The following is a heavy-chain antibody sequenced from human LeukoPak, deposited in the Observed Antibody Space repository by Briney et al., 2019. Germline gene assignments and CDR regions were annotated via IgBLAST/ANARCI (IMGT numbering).Heavy chain of an antibody. CDR2: VRPDGGHG. V-gene: IGHV3-7*01. Sequence: GGSLRLSCAASGFFFSNYWMSWVRQAPGKGLEWVASVRPDGGHGYYLDSINGRFTISRDNAKNSLCLQMNSLRAEDTAVYYCARDSYGSGSCMDVWGQGTTVTVSS. CDR3: ARDSYGSGSCMDV. J-gene: IGHJ6*02. CDR1: GFFFSNYW. D-gene: IGHD3-10*01.